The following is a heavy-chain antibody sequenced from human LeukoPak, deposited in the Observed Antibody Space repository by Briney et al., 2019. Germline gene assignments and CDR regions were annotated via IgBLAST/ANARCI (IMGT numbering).Heavy chain of an antibody. CDR1: GGSFSGYY. CDR2: IYHSGST. CDR3: ARGSDTAMVAFDY. V-gene: IGHV4-34*01. Sequence: SETLSLTCAVYGGSFSGYYWSWIRQPPGKGLEWIGYIYHSGSTYYNPSLKSRVTISVDRSKNQFSLKLSSVTAADTAVYYCARGSDTAMVAFDYWGQGTLVTVSS. J-gene: IGHJ4*02. D-gene: IGHD5-18*01.